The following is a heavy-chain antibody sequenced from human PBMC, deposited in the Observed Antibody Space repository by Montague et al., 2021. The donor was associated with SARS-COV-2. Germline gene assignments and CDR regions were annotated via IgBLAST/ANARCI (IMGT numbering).Heavy chain of an antibody. CDR2: IYHTGST. Sequence: SETLSLTCAVSGYSISSSNWWGWIRQAPGRGLEWIGYIYHTGSTYYNPSLKSRVTMSVDKSNNLFSLTLSSVTAADTAIYYCARQGNSGNLIDYWGQGTLVTVSS. V-gene: IGHV4-28*01. CDR1: GYSISSSNW. CDR3: ARQGNSGNLIDY. D-gene: IGHD3-10*01. J-gene: IGHJ4*02.